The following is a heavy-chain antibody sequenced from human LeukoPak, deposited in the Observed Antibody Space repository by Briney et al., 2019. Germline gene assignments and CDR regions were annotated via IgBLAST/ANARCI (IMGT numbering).Heavy chain of an antibody. Sequence: SETLSLTCTVSGVSISSGTYYWSWIRQPAGRGLEWIGRFYTSGSTNYNPSLKSRVTISVDTSKNQFSLKLSSVTAADTAVYYCARGRDGYNFLNRGEYYYFDYWGQGTLVTVSS. J-gene: IGHJ4*02. D-gene: IGHD5-24*01. CDR3: ARGRDGYNFLNRGEYYYFDY. V-gene: IGHV4-61*02. CDR2: FYTSGST. CDR1: GVSISSGTYY.